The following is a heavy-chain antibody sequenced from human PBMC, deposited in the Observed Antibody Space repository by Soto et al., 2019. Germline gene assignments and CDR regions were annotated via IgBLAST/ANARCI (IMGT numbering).Heavy chain of an antibody. D-gene: IGHD3-22*01. J-gene: IGHJ4*02. CDR1: GFTFSKAW. CDR2: IKAKSDGGTT. V-gene: IGHV3-15*05. Sequence: GSLLLPCSASGFTFSKAWMSWVRQAPGKGLEWVGRIKAKSDGGTTDYAAPLKGRFTISRDDSKNTLYLQMSSLKIEDTAVYFCTTPNISDYYWGQGALVTVSS. CDR3: TTPNISDYY.